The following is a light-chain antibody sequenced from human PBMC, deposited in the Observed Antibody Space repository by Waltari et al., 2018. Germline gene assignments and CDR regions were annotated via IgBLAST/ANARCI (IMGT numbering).Light chain of an antibody. Sequence: QSALTQPASVSGSPGQSITIPCTGPSSDVGGYNYVSWYQQHPGKAPKLMIYDVSKRPSGVSNRFSGSKSGNTASLTISGLQAEDEADYYCSSYTSSSTRVFGGGTKLTVL. V-gene: IGLV2-14*01. CDR1: SSDVGGYNY. CDR3: SSYTSSSTRV. J-gene: IGLJ3*02. CDR2: DVS.